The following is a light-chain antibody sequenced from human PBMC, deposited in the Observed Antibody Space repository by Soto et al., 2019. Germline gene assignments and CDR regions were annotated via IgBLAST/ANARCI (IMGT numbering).Light chain of an antibody. CDR2: KTS. J-gene: IGKJ2*01. CDR1: QNIVNW. V-gene: IGKV1-5*03. Sequence: DIQMTQSPSTLSASVGDRVTITCRARQNIVNWLAWYQQKPGKAPNLLIYKTSTLQRGVPSRLSGSGSGTEFTLTISSLQPDDFATYYCQQYDSHPMYTFGQGTKVDIK. CDR3: QQYDSHPMYT.